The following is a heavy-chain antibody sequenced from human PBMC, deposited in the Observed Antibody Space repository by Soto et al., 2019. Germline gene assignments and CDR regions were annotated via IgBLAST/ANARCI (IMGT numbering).Heavy chain of an antibody. CDR1: GYTFTSYG. CDR2: ISAYNGNT. D-gene: IGHD3-3*01. CDR3: AIFVDFWSGRAVALFDY. J-gene: IGHJ4*02. V-gene: IGHV1-18*01. Sequence: ASVKVSCKASGYTFTSYGISWVRQAPGQGLEWMGWISAYNGNTNCAQKLQGRVTMTTDTSTSTAYMELRSLRSDDTAVYYCAIFVDFWSGRAVALFDYWGQGTLVTVSS.